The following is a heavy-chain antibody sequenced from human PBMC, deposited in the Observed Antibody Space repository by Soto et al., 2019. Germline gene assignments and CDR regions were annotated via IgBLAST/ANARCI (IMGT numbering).Heavy chain of an antibody. CDR1: GYTFTGYY. D-gene: IGHD2-2*01. J-gene: IGHJ6*02. CDR2: INPNSGGT. V-gene: IGHV1-2*04. CDR3: ASCSSTSCYVRDYYYYYGMDV. Sequence: RASVKVSCKASGYTFTGYYMHWVRQAPGQGLEWMGWINPNSGGTNYAQKFQGWVTMTRDTSISTAYMELSRLRSDDTAVYYCASCSSTSCYVRDYYYYYGMDVWGQGTTVTVSS.